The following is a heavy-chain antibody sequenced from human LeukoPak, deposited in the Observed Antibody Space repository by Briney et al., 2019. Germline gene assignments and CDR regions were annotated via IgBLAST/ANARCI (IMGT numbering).Heavy chain of an antibody. V-gene: IGHV5-51*01. J-gene: IGHJ3*02. Sequence: GESLKISCKGSGYSFTSYWIGWVRQMPGKGLEWMGIIYPGDSDTRYSPSFQGQVTTSADKSISTAYLQWSSLKASDTAMYYCATIVYGSGIYDAFDIWGQGTMVTVSS. CDR3: ATIVYGSGIYDAFDI. CDR2: IYPGDSDT. D-gene: IGHD3-10*01. CDR1: GYSFTSYW.